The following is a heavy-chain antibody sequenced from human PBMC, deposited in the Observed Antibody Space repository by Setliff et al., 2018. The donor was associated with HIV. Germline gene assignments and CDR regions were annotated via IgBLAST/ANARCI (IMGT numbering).Heavy chain of an antibody. CDR1: GGSISIAGYY. D-gene: IGHD4-17*01. V-gene: IGHV4-31*11. CDR2: IYYSGNT. Sequence: SETLSLTCAVSGGSISIAGYYWSWIRQHPGKGLEWIGYIYYSGNTYYNPSLKSRLTISVDMSKNQFSLKLRSVTAADSAVYYCARGVIDYGDYWTFDYWGQGTLVTVSS. J-gene: IGHJ4*02. CDR3: ARGVIDYGDYWTFDY.